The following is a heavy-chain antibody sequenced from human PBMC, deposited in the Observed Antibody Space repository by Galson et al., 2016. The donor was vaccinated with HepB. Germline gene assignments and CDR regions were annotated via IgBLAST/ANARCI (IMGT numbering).Heavy chain of an antibody. D-gene: IGHD3-22*01. CDR3: AKLTMIIVVTPHFDS. CDR2: IGGSGGST. V-gene: IGHV3-23*01. J-gene: IGHJ4*02. Sequence: SLRLSCAASGFTFSSFAMSWVRQAPGKGLEWVSVIGGSGGSTYYADSVKGRFTISRDNSKSTLYLEMNCLRADDTAIYYCAKLTMIIVVTPHFDSWGQGTLVTVSS. CDR1: GFTFSSFA.